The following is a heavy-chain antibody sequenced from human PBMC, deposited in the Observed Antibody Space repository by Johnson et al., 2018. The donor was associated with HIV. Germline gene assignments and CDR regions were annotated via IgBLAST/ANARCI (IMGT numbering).Heavy chain of an antibody. D-gene: IGHD5-18*01. V-gene: IGHV3-66*02. CDR2: IFSVGNT. CDR3: ARDGRDLVTRGGFDV. J-gene: IGHJ3*01. Sequence: VQLVESGGGLVQSGESLRLSCAASGITVNTNYMSWVRRAPGKGLEWVSVIFSVGNTYYADSVKGRVTLSRDNSRNMLYLQMNSLRPEDTAVYYCARDGRDLVTRGGFDVWGPGTVVTVSS. CDR1: GITVNTNY.